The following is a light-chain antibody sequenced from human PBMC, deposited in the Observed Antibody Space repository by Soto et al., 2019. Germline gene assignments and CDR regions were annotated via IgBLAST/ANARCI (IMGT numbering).Light chain of an antibody. CDR1: QTVERW. CDR3: QQYKDSMWT. Sequence: DIQMTQSPSTLSASVGDRVTITCRASQTVERWLAWYQQKPGKAPNLLISDVSSLESGVPSRFSGSGSATEFTLTISGLQPDDFATYYCQQYKDSMWTFGQWTKVESK. J-gene: IGKJ1*01. CDR2: DVS. V-gene: IGKV1-5*01.